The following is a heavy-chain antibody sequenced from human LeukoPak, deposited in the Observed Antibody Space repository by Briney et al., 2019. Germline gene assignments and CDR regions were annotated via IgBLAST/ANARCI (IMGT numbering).Heavy chain of an antibody. CDR3: ASLDCSSTRCYAPFDY. D-gene: IGHD2-2*01. Sequence: GGSLRLSCAASGFTFSSYSMNWVRQAPGKGLEWVSVIYSGGSTYYADSVKGRFTISRDNSKNTLYLQMNSLRAEDTAVYYCASLDCSSTRCYAPFDYWGQGTLVTVSS. CDR2: IYSGGST. V-gene: IGHV3-66*01. CDR1: GFTFSSYS. J-gene: IGHJ4*02.